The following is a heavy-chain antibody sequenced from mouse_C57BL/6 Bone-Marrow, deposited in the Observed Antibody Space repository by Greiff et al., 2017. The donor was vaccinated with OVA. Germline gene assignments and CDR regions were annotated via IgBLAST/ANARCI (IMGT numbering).Heavy chain of an antibody. CDR1: GFTFSSYA. CDR3: TRDHYYGSSPAWFAY. CDR2: ISSGGDYI. V-gene: IGHV5-9-1*02. J-gene: IGHJ3*01. Sequence: EVHLVESGEGLVKPGGSLKLSCAASGFTFSSYAMSWVRQTPEKRLEWVAYISSGGDYIYYADTVKGRFTISRDNARNTLYLQMSSLKSEDTAMYYCTRDHYYGSSPAWFAYWGQGTLVTVSA. D-gene: IGHD1-1*01.